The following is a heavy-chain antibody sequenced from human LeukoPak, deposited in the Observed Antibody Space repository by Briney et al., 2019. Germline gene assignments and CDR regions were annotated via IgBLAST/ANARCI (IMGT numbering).Heavy chain of an antibody. D-gene: IGHD3-22*01. J-gene: IGHJ4*02. CDR1: GGSFSGYY. CDR3: ARVHDSSCDY. V-gene: IGHV4-34*01. CDR2: INHSGST. Sequence: KSSETLSLTCAVYGGSFSGYYWSWIRQPPGKGLEWIGEINHSGSTNYNPSLKSRVTISVDTSKNQFSLKLSSVTAADTAVYYCARVHDSSCDYWGQGTLVTVSS.